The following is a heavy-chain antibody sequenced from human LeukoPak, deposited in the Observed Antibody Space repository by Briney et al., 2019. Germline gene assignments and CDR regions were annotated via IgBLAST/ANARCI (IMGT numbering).Heavy chain of an antibody. V-gene: IGHV3-9*01. CDR3: AKDYYGSGSYLYGMDV. Sequence: PGGSLRLSCAASGFTFDNYAMHWVRQAPGKGLEWVSGITWDSVNIGYADSVKGRFTISRDNAKNSLYLQMNSLRTEDTALYYCAKDYYGSGSYLYGMDVWGQGTTVTVSS. CDR2: ITWDSVNI. CDR1: GFTFDNYA. J-gene: IGHJ6*02. D-gene: IGHD3-10*01.